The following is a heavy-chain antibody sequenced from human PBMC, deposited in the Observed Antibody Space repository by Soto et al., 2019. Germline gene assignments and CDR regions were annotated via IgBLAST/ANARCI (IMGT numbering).Heavy chain of an antibody. V-gene: IGHV3-74*01. CDR1: GFTFSPYW. CDR2: INPDGSST. J-gene: IGHJ6*02. CDR3: GRGGSNSPNGMDV. Sequence: EVQLAESGGGLVQPGGSLRLSCAASGFTFSPYWMHWVRQAPGKGLVWVSSINPDGSSTNYADSVKGRFTISRDNAKNTLYLKMTSLRAEDTAVYYCGRGGSNSPNGMDVWGQGTTVTVSS. D-gene: IGHD4-4*01.